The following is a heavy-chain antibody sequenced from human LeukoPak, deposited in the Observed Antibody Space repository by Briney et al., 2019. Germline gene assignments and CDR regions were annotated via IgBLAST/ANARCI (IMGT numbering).Heavy chain of an antibody. D-gene: IGHD1-1*01. Sequence: SETLSLTCTVSGGSISSYYWSWIRQPPGKGLEWIGYIYYSGSTNYNPSLKSRVTISVDTSKNQFTLKLSSVTAADTAVYYCARHTAQQRYNWFDPWGQGTLVTVSS. V-gene: IGHV4-59*08. CDR1: GGSISSYY. J-gene: IGHJ5*02. CDR3: ARHTAQQRYNWFDP. CDR2: IYYSGST.